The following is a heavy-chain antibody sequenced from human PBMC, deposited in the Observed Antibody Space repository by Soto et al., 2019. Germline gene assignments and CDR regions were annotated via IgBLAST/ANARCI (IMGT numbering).Heavy chain of an antibody. V-gene: IGHV3-53*04. Sequence: PGGSLRLSCAASGFTVSSNYMSWVRQAPGKGLEWVSLIYGDGSTYYADSVKGRFTISRHNSKNTLHLQMNSLTTEDTAVFYCVRGSSGYGYDAFDIWGKGTMVTV. CDR3: VRGSSGYGYDAFDI. D-gene: IGHD5-12*01. CDR1: GFTVSSNY. CDR2: IYGDGST. J-gene: IGHJ3*02.